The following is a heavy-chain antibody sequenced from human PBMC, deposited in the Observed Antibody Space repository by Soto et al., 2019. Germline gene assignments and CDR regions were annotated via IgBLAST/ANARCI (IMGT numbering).Heavy chain of an antibody. CDR2: INPNSGGT. CDR3: ARDSYYGSGSYLDYYYYGMDV. Sequence: GASVKVSCKASGYTFTGYYMHWVRQAPGQGLEWMGWINPNSGGTNYAQKFQGWVTMTRDTSISTAYMELSRLRSDDTAVYYCARDSYYGSGSYLDYYYYGMDVWGQGTTVTVSS. CDR1: GYTFTGYY. V-gene: IGHV1-2*04. D-gene: IGHD3-10*01. J-gene: IGHJ6*02.